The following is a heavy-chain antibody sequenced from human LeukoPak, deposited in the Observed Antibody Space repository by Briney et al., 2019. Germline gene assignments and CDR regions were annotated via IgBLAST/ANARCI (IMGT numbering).Heavy chain of an antibody. Sequence: ASVKVSCEASGYTFTGYYMHWVRQAPGQGLEWMGWINPNSGGTNYAQKFQGRVTMTRGTSISTAYMELSRLRSDDTAVYYCAREVVAATLFYFDYWGQGTLVTVSS. D-gene: IGHD2-15*01. J-gene: IGHJ4*02. CDR1: GYTFTGYY. CDR3: AREVVAATLFYFDY. V-gene: IGHV1-2*02. CDR2: INPNSGGT.